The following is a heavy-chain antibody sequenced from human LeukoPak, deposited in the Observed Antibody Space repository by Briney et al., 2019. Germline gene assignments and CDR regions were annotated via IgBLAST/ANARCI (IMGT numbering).Heavy chain of an antibody. CDR3: AKFPASY. CDR2: IRYDGSNK. CDR1: GFTFGTYG. J-gene: IGHJ4*02. Sequence: PGGSRRLSWAASGFTFGTYGMHWVRKAPGKGLEWVAFIRYDGSNKYYADSVKGRFTISRDNSKNTLYLQMNSLRAEDTAVYYCAKFPASYWGQGTLVTVSS. V-gene: IGHV3-30*02.